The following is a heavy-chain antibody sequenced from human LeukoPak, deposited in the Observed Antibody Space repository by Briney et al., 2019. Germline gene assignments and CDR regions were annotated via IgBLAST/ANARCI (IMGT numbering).Heavy chain of an antibody. J-gene: IGHJ4*02. CDR1: GYTFTSNG. CDR3: ARGCRSYYGSGSCLSY. CDR2: ISAYNGNT. D-gene: IGHD3-10*01. V-gene: IGHV1-18*01. Sequence: ASVKVSCKASGYTFTSNGISWVRQAPGQGLEWMGWISAYNGNTNYAQKLQGRVTMTTDTSTSTAYMELRSLRSDDTAVYYCARGCRSYYGSGSCLSYWGQGTLVTVSS.